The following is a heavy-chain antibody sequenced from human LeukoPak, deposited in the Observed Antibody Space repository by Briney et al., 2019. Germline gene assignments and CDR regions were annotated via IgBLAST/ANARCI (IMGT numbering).Heavy chain of an antibody. CDR2: INPNSGGT. J-gene: IGHJ4*02. D-gene: IGHD3-16*02. V-gene: IGHV1-2*02. CDR3: ARASYDYVWGSYRPNYFDY. Sequence: ASVKVSCKASGGILSSYAFSWVRQAPGQGVEWMGWINPNSGGTNYAQKFQGRVTMTRDTSISTAYMELSRLRSDDTAVYYCARASYDYVWGSYRPNYFDYWGQGTLVTVSS. CDR1: GGILSSYA.